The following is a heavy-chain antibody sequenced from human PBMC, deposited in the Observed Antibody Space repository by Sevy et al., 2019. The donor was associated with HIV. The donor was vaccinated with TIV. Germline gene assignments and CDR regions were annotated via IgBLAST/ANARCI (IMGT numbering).Heavy chain of an antibody. Sequence: GGSLRLSCAASGFTFSSYAMSWVRQAPGKGLEWVSAISGSGGSTYYADSVKGRFTISRDNSKNTLYLQMNSLRAEDTGVYYCAKTSGPYYYGSGSYYPYWGQGTLVTVSS. CDR3: AKTSGPYYYGSGSYYPY. CDR1: GFTFSSYA. J-gene: IGHJ4*02. V-gene: IGHV3-23*01. CDR2: ISGSGGST. D-gene: IGHD3-10*01.